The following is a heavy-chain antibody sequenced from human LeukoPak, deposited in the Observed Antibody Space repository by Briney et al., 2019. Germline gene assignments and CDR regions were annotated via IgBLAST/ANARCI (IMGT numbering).Heavy chain of an antibody. CDR2: INPNSGGT. Sequence: RASVKVSCKASRYTFIGYYMHWVRQAPGQGPEWMGWINPNSGGTNYAQNFEGRVTMTRDTSISTAYMELSRLTSDDTAVYYCARDGRTTASSQPYYFDSWGQGTLVTVSS. CDR3: ARDGRTTASSQPYYFDS. D-gene: IGHD1-26*01. J-gene: IGHJ4*02. CDR1: RYTFIGYY. V-gene: IGHV1-2*02.